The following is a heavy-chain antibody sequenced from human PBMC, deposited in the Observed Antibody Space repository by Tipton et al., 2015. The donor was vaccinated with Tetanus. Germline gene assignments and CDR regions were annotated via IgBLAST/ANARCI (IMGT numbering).Heavy chain of an antibody. CDR1: GFTFNSYP. D-gene: IGHD1-26*01. CDR2: SYAGGNYA. V-gene: IGHV3-23*03. Sequence: LRLSCAASGFTFNSYPMNWVRPAPGKGLEWVSVSYAGGNYAYYADSVKGRFTTSRDDSKSTLYLHMTSLRAEDTAVYYCAKVRGTLRYSFDSWGHGTRVTVSS. J-gene: IGHJ5*01. CDR3: AKVRGTLRYSFDS.